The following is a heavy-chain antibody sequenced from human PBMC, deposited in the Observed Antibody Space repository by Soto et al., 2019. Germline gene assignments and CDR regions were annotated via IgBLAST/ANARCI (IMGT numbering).Heavy chain of an antibody. V-gene: IGHV4-59*08. CDR2: IYYSGST. J-gene: IGHJ4*02. CDR1: GDSISSYY. D-gene: IGHD6-6*01. CDR3: ARSSIEPRVFMYPFDS. Sequence: SETLSLTCTVSGDSISSYYWSLIRQPQGKGLEWIGYIYYSGSTNYNPSLKSRVTISVDTSKNQFSLKLSSVTAADTAVYYCARSSIEPRVFMYPFDSWGQGTRVTVSS.